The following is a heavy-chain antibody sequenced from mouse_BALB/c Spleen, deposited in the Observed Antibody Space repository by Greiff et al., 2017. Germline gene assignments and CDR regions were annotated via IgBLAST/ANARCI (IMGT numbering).Heavy chain of an antibody. CDR1: GYTFTSYW. CDR2: INPSTGYT. D-gene: IGHD1-1*01. J-gene: IGHJ2*01. CDR3: ARGRYGSSMDY. Sequence: QVQLKESGAELAKPGASVKMSCTASGYTFTSYWMHWVKQRPGQGLEWIGYINPSTGYTEYNQKFKDKATLTADKSSSTAYMQLSSLTSEDSAVYYCARGRYGSSMDYWGQGTTLTVSS. V-gene: IGHV1-7*01.